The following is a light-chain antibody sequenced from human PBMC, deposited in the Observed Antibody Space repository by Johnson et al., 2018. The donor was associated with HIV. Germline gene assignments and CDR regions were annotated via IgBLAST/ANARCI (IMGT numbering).Light chain of an antibody. V-gene: IGLV1-51*02. CDR2: EDY. CDR1: SSNIENYF. Sequence: SILTQPPSVSAAPGQRVNISCSGHSSNIENYFVSWYQQLPGAAPRLLIYEDYKRPSGIPDRFSGSKSGASATLDITGLQTGDEADYYCGTWDNSLNVYVFGTGTKVTVL. CDR3: GTWDNSLNVYV. J-gene: IGLJ1*01.